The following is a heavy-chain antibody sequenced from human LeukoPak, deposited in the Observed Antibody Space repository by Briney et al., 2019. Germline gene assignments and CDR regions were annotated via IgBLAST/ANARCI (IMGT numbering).Heavy chain of an antibody. CDR3: AKDLILGAAASYYFDY. V-gene: IGHV1-24*01. Sequence: ASVKVSCKVSGYTLTELSMHWVRQAPGKGLEWMGGFDPEDGETIYAQKFQGRVTMTEDTSTDTAYMELSSLRAEDTAVYYCAKDLILGAAASYYFDYWGQGTLVTVSS. J-gene: IGHJ4*02. CDR1: GYTLTELS. CDR2: FDPEDGET. D-gene: IGHD2-15*01.